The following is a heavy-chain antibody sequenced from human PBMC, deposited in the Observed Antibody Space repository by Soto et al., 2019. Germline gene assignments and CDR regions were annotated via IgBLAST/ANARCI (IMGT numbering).Heavy chain of an antibody. CDR3: ARDLRSGNSYGYFDFDF. CDR1: GYTFTSTW. V-gene: IGHV1-46*01. J-gene: IGHJ4*02. CDR2: INPCGGAA. Sequence: ASVKVSCKASGYTFTSTWMHWVRQAPGQGLEWMGIINPCGGAATYAEKFQGRVTMTRDTSTATDYMELSSLRSEDTALYYCARDLRSGNSYGYFDFDFWGQGTLVTVSS. D-gene: IGHD5-18*01.